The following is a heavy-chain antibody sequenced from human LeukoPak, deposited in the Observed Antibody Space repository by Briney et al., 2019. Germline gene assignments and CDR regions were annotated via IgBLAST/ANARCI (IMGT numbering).Heavy chain of an antibody. CDR3: AKDQWFSDYYFDY. J-gene: IGHJ4*02. Sequence: GGSLRLSCAASGFTFSSYSMNWVRQAPGKGLEWVSAISGSGGSTYYADSVKGRFTISRDNSKNTLYLQMNSLRAEDTAVYYCAKDQWFSDYYFDYWGQGTLVTVSS. CDR2: ISGSGGST. CDR1: GFTFSSYS. D-gene: IGHD3-22*01. V-gene: IGHV3-23*01.